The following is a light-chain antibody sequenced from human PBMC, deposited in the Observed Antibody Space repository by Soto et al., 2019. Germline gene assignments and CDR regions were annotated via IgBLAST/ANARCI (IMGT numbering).Light chain of an antibody. CDR3: QQYHKWPPIT. CDR1: QSVDGY. CDR2: GAS. V-gene: IGKV3-15*01. J-gene: IGKJ5*01. Sequence: EVVRTLSPGTLSVYLRESATLSCMASQSVDGYLAWYQQKPGQAPRLLIYGASTRATGVTARFRGGGSGTEFTLTISSLQSEGSAVYYCQQYHKWPPITVGQGTRLEIK.